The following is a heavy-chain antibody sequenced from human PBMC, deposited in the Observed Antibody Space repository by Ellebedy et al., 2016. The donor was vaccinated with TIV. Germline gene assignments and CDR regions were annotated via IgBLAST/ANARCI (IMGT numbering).Heavy chain of an antibody. CDR1: GFTLSSYW. D-gene: IGHD3-10*01. J-gene: IGHJ6*02. CDR2: IKEDGNEK. CDR3: ARGGGYHNMDP. V-gene: IGHV3-7*03. Sequence: LSLTCAASGFTLSSYWMSWVRQAPGKGLEWVANIKEDGNEKYYVDSVKGRFAISRDNAKNSLYLQMNSLRAEDTAVYYCARGGGYHNMDPWGQGTTVTVSS.